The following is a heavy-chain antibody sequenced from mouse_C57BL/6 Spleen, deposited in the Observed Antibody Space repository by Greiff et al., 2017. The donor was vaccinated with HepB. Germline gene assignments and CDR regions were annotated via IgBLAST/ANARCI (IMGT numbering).Heavy chain of an antibody. CDR2: IDPENGDT. CDR3: TYSFLLGFAY. V-gene: IGHV14-4*01. J-gene: IGHJ3*01. CDR1: GFNIKDDY. Sequence: VQMQQSGAELVRPGASVKLSCTASGFNIKDDYMHWVKQRPEQGLEWIGWIDPENGDTEYASKFQGKATITADTSSNTAYLQLSSLTSEDTAVYYCTYSFLLGFAYWGQGTLVTVSA.